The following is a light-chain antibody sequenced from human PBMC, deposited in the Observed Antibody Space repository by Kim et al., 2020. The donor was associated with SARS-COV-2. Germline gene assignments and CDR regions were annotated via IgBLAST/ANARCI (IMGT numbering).Light chain of an antibody. Sequence: LSPGERATLSSRARQTVSSYLAWYQQKPGQAPRLLIYDASKRATGIPARFSGSGSGTDFTLTISSLEPEDFAVYYCQQRSNWPLTFGGGTKVDIK. V-gene: IGKV3-11*01. CDR1: QTVSSY. CDR3: QQRSNWPLT. CDR2: DAS. J-gene: IGKJ4*01.